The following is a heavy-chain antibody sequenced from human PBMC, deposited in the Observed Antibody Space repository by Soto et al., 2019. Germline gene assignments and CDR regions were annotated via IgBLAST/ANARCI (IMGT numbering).Heavy chain of an antibody. CDR2: VNPTNGKI. CDR3: AREAVAYYDGMDV. J-gene: IGHJ6*02. Sequence: GASVKVSCKASGHTFTTYHLHRVRQAPGQGLEWLGVVNPTNGKITYAQNFQGRVTMTRDTSTTTLYMELTSLRSEDTAVYYCAREAVAYYDGMDVWGQGTTVTVSS. CDR1: GHTFTTYH. D-gene: IGHD6-19*01. V-gene: IGHV1-46*01.